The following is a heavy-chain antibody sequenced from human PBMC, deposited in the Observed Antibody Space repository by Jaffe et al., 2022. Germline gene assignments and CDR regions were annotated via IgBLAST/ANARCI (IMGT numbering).Heavy chain of an antibody. J-gene: IGHJ4*02. D-gene: IGHD3-3*01. Sequence: QVQLVESGGGLVKPGGSLRLSCAASGFTFSDYYMSWIRQAPGKGLEWVSYISSSGSTIYYADSVKGRFTISRDNAKNSLYLQMNSLRAEDTAVYYCARGSSEGRDYDFWSGYFSRVPPSLDYWGQGTLVTVSS. V-gene: IGHV3-11*01. CDR3: ARGSSEGRDYDFWSGYFSRVPPSLDY. CDR2: ISSSGSTI. CDR1: GFTFSDYY.